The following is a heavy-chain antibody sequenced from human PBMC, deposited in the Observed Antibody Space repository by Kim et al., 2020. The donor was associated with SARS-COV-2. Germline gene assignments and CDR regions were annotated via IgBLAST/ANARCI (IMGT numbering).Heavy chain of an antibody. D-gene: IGHD6-6*01. CDR3: AREGIAARLAYYYYMDV. Sequence: KGRFTISRDNSKNTLYLQMNSLRAEDTAVYYCAREGIAARLAYYYYMDVWGKGTTVTVSS. V-gene: IGHV3-53*01. J-gene: IGHJ6*03.